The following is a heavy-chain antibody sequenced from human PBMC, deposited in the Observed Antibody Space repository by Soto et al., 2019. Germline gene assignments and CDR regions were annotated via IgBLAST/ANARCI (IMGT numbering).Heavy chain of an antibody. D-gene: IGHD3-10*01. CDR3: ASGHYYGSGSYYSRAFDI. CDR1: GGSISSGGYY. CDR2: IYYSGST. V-gene: IGHV4-31*03. J-gene: IGHJ3*02. Sequence: PSETLSLTCTVSGGSISSGGYYWSWIRQHPGKGLEWIGYIYYSGSTYYNPSLKSRVTISVDTSKNQFSLKLSSVTAADTAVYYCASGHYYGSGSYYSRAFDIWGQGTMVTVSS.